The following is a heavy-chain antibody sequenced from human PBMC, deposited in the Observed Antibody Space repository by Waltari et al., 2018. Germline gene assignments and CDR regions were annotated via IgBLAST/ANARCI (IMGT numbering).Heavy chain of an antibody. J-gene: IGHJ4*02. CDR3: ARIGYSSSSLDY. V-gene: IGHV3-7*01. Sequence: EVQLVESGGALVQPGGSLRLSCAASGFRFSNYWMTWVRQAPGKGLEWVANIKQDGSQIYFVDSLRCRFTISRDNAKNSVYLQMNSLRAEDTAVYYCARIGYSSSSLDYWGQGTLVTVSS. D-gene: IGHD6-6*01. CDR1: GFRFSNYW. CDR2: IKQDGSQI.